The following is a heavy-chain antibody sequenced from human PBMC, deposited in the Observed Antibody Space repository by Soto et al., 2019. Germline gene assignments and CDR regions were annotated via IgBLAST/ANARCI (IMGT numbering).Heavy chain of an antibody. CDR3: AKAEYQLLRRGGYFDY. J-gene: IGHJ4*02. CDR2: ISGSGGST. V-gene: IGHV3-23*01. Sequence: EVQLLESGGGLVQPGGSLRLSCAASGFTFSSYAMSWVRQAPGKGLEWVSAISGSGGSTYYADSVKGRFTISRDNSKNTLYLQMNSLRAEDTAVYYCAKAEYQLLRRGGYFDYWGQGTLVTVSS. CDR1: GFTFSSYA. D-gene: IGHD2-2*01.